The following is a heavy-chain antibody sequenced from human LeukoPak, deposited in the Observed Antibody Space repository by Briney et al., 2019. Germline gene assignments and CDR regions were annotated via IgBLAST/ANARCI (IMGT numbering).Heavy chain of an antibody. J-gene: IGHJ4*02. CDR2: IYTSGST. V-gene: IGHV4-61*02. CDR3: ARQVSQYYYGSGSYCNL. CDR1: GGSISSGSYY. Sequence: PSETLSLTCTVSGGSISSGSYYWSWIRQPAGKGLEWIGRIYTSGSTNYNPSLKSRVTISVDTSKNQFSLKLSSVTAADTAVYYCARQVSQYYYGSGSYCNLWGQGTLVTVSS. D-gene: IGHD3-10*01.